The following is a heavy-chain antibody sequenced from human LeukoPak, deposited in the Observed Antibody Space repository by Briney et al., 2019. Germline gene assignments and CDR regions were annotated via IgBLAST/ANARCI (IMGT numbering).Heavy chain of an antibody. V-gene: IGHV4-59*01. CDR2: IYYSGST. CDR3: ARVTGYRIEDYFDY. D-gene: IGHD6-13*01. CDR1: GGSISSYY. Sequence: SETLSLTCTVSGGSISSYYWSWIRQPPGKGLEWIGYIYYSGSTNYNPSLKSRVTISVETSKNEFSLKLRSATAADTAVYYCARVTGYRIEDYFDYWGQGTLVTVSS. J-gene: IGHJ4*02.